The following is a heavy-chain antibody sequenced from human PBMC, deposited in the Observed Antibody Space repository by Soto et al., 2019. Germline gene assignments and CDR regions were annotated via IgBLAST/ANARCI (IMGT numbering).Heavy chain of an antibody. J-gene: IGHJ4*02. CDR2: IHYSGST. CDR1: GVSFSSYY. D-gene: IGHD2-2*01. Sequence: PSETLSLTCTVSGVSFSSYYWSWIRQPPGKGLEWIGYIHYSGSTSYNPSLKSRVAISVDTSKNQFSLKLSSVTAADTAVYYCARVPDYWGQGILVTVSS. CDR3: ARVPDY. V-gene: IGHV4-59*08.